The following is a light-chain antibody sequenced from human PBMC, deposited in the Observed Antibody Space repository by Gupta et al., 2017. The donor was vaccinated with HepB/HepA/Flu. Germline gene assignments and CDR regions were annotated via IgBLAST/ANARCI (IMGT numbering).Light chain of an antibody. CDR2: WAS. J-gene: IGKJ5*01. CDR1: QNVLYSNNKDF. V-gene: IGKV4-1*01. CDR3: HQDDYTALT. Sequence: DIVMTQSPDSLAVSLGERATINCKSSQNVLYSNNKDFLAWYQQKPGHPPKLLISWASTRVSGVPDRFSGSGSGTDFTLTTISLQAEDVAVYYCHQDDYTALTFGPGTRMEIK.